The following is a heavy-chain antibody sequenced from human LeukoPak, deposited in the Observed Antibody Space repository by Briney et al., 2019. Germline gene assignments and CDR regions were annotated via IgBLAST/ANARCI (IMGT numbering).Heavy chain of an antibody. V-gene: IGHV3-69-1*01. CDR3: ARGAGPYGDYRDY. CDR1: GFIFGDYY. Sequence: GSLRLSCAASGFIFGDYYMDWVRQVPGKGLEWVSCFDLSGTTYYADSVKGRFTISRDNAENSLFLQMNTLGAEDTAVYYCARGAGPYGDYRDYWGQGTLVTVSS. J-gene: IGHJ4*02. CDR2: FDLSGTT. D-gene: IGHD4-17*01.